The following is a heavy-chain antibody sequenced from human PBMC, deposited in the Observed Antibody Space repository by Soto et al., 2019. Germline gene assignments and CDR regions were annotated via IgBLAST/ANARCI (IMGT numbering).Heavy chain of an antibody. J-gene: IGHJ1*01. CDR1: GFTFSSYG. D-gene: IGHD3-22*01. Sequence: GGSLRLSCAASGFTFSSYGMHWVRQAPGKGLEWVAVIWYDGSNKYYADSVKGRFTISRDNSKNTLYLQMNSLRAEDTAVYYCASNYDSSGPEYFQHWGQGTLVTVSS. V-gene: IGHV3-33*01. CDR2: IWYDGSNK. CDR3: ASNYDSSGPEYFQH.